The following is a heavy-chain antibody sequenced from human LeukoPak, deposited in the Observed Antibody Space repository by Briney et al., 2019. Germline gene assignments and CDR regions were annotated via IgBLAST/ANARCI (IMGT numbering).Heavy chain of an antibody. CDR1: GFTFSSYW. CDR2: IKEDGSEK. J-gene: IGHJ4*02. V-gene: IGHV3-7*05. D-gene: IGHD3-16*01. CDR3: ARGGGRHVEY. Sequence: PGGSLRLSCAASGFTFSSYWMSWVRQAPGKGLEWVANIKEDGSEKNYVDSVKGRFTISRDNAKNSLYLQMDSLRAEDTAVYYCARGGGRHVEYWGQGNLVTVSS.